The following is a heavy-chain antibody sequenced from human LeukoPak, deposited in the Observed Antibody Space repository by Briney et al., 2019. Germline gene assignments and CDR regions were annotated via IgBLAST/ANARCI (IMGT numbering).Heavy chain of an antibody. CDR2: IDPSDSNT. D-gene: IGHD4-17*01. CDR3: ARLGYGDPLDY. Sequence: GESLKISCKGSGYSFTTYWISWVRQMPRKRLEWMGMIDPSDSNTNYSPSLQSHDTISADKSISTAYLQWSSLKASDTAMYYCARLGYGDPLDYWGEGTLVTVSS. CDR1: GYSFTTYW. V-gene: IGHV5-10-1*01. J-gene: IGHJ4*02.